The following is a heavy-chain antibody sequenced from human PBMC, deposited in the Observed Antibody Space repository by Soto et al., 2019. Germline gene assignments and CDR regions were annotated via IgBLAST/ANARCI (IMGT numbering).Heavy chain of an antibody. CDR3: ARTDHIAIFFDH. CDR2: IYYRGST. D-gene: IGHD2-21*01. J-gene: IGHJ5*02. Sequence: QPPGQGLEWIGYIYYRGSTNYNPSLKSRVTISVEPSKNQFSLNLSSVTAADTAVFYCARTDHIAIFFDHCCQGTRLT. V-gene: IGHV4-59*01.